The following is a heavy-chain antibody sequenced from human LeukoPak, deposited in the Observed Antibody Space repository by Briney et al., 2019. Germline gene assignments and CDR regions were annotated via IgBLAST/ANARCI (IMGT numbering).Heavy chain of an antibody. CDR1: GFTFSSYE. CDR2: ISSSGSTI. Sequence: GESLRLSCAASGFTFSSYEMNWVRQAPGKGLEWVSCISSSGSTIYYADSVKGRFTISRDNAKNSLYLQMNSLRAEDTAVYYCAAGTTRIRIDYYYYYYGMDVWGQGTTVTVSS. J-gene: IGHJ6*02. V-gene: IGHV3-48*03. CDR3: AAGTTRIRIDYYYYYYGMDV. D-gene: IGHD4-17*01.